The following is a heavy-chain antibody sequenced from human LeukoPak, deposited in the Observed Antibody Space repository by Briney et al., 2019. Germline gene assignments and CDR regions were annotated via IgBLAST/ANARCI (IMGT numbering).Heavy chain of an antibody. Sequence: SETLSLTCTVSGGAISSSHYYWGWIRQSPGKGLEWIGSIYYSGTTYYNPSLESRVTISDDTSKNRFSLMLTSLTAADTAVYYCARQSSDYYYYYIDVWGEGTTVIVSS. CDR1: GGAISSSHYY. CDR3: ARQSSDYYYYYIDV. CDR2: IYYSGTT. J-gene: IGHJ6*03. V-gene: IGHV4-39*01.